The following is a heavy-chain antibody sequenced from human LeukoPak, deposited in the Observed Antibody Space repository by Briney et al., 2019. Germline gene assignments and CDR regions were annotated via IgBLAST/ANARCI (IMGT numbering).Heavy chain of an antibody. CDR3: ARAGTDSRGWQKYYFDY. J-gene: IGHJ4*02. CDR2: IYSGGST. D-gene: IGHD6-19*01. CDR1: GFTVSSNY. V-gene: IGHV3-53*01. Sequence: PGGSLRHSSAASGFTVSSNYMSWVRQAPGKGLEWVSVIYSGGSTYYADSVKGRFTISRDNSKNTLYLQMNSLRAEDTAVYYCARAGTDSRGWQKYYFDYWGQGTLVTVSS.